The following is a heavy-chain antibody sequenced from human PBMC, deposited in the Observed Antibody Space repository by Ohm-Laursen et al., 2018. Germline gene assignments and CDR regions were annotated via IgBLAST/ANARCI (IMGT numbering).Heavy chain of an antibody. CDR1: GGAVSSGSYY. J-gene: IGHJ6*02. CDR3: ARDPWYYDILTGYYYYYGMDV. CDR2: IYYSGST. V-gene: IGHV4-61*01. D-gene: IGHD3-9*01. Sequence: SETLSLTCTVSGGAVSSGSYYWSWIRQPPGKGLEWIGYIYYSGSTNYNPSLKSRVTISVDTSKNQFSLKLSSVTAADTAVYYCARDPWYYDILTGYYYYYGMDVWGQGTTVTVSS.